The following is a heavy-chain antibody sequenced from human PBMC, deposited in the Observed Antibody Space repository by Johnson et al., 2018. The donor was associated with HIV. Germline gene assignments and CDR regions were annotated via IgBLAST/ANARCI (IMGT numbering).Heavy chain of an antibody. D-gene: IGHD1-26*01. CDR2: IYSAGST. J-gene: IGHJ3*02. CDR3: AKEGGRYCMGRDAFDI. CDR1: GFTVSSNY. V-gene: IGHV3-53*01. Sequence: VKLVESGGGLIQPGGSLRLSCAASGFTVSSNYMSWVRQAPGKGLEWVSVIYSAGSTYYADSVKGRFTISRDNSKTTLYLQMNSLRAEDTAVYYCAKEGGRYCMGRDAFDIWGQGTMVTVSS.